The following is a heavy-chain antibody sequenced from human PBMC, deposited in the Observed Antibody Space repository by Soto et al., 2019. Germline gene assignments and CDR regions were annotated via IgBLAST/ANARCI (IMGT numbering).Heavy chain of an antibody. J-gene: IGHJ6*03. D-gene: IGHD3-3*01. CDR2: ISGSGGST. V-gene: IGHV3-23*01. Sequence: GGSLRLSCAASGVTFSSYAVSWVRQAPGKGLEWVSAISGSGGSTYYADSVKGRFTISRDNSKNTLYLQMNSLRAEDTAVYYCAKDNTPYYDFWSGYSTYYYYYYMDVWGKGTTVTVSS. CDR1: GVTFSSYA. CDR3: AKDNTPYYDFWSGYSTYYYYYYMDV.